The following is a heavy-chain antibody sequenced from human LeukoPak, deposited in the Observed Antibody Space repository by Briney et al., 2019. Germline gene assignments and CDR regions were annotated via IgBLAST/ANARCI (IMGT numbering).Heavy chain of an antibody. D-gene: IGHD5-24*01. CDR2: ISGSGGTT. CDR3: AKGGPQFFDY. V-gene: IGHV3-23*01. CDR1: GFTFSNYA. J-gene: IGHJ4*02. Sequence: GGSLRLSCVASGFTFSNYAMTWVRQAPGKGLEWVSTISGSGGTTNYADSVKGRFTISRDSSKSTLYLQMSSLRAEDTAVYFCAKGGPQFFDYWGQGSLVTVSS.